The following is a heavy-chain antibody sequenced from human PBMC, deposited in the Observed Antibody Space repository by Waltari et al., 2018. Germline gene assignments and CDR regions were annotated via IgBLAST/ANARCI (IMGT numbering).Heavy chain of an antibody. Sequence: QLQLQESGPGLVKPSGTLSLTCTVSGGSVSTTNWWSWVRQPPGKGLQWIAEVYHTGSTYFNPSLESRVTISLDKSKNQVFLNLTSVTVADTAVYYCARGSSLYQLLWYFDLWGRGTLVTVSS. CDR1: GGSVSTTNW. CDR2: VYHTGST. CDR3: ARGSSLYQLLWYFDL. J-gene: IGHJ2*01. V-gene: IGHV4-4*02. D-gene: IGHD2-2*01.